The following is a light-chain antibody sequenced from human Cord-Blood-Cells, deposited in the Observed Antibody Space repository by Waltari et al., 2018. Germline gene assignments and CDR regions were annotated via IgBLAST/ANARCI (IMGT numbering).Light chain of an antibody. CDR3: CSYAGSSTFGV. J-gene: IGLJ3*02. Sequence: QSALTQPASVSGSPGQSITISCTGTSRDVGSYHLGSWYQQHPGKAPKLMIYEVSNRPSGVSNRFSGSKSGNTASLTISGLQAEDEADYYCCSYAGSSTFGVFGGGTKLTVL. CDR1: SRDVGSYHL. CDR2: EVS. V-gene: IGLV2-23*02.